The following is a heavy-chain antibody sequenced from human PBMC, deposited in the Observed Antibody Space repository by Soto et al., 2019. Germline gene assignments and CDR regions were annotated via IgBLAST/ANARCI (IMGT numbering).Heavy chain of an antibody. Sequence: GSLRLSCAASGFTLSDHFMEWVRQAPGKGLEWVGRTKHKAASYTTDYAASVNGRFTISRDDSKNSLYLQMNGLKTEDTAMYYCVTLQFSRWFYWGLGTLVTVSS. CDR2: TKHKAASYTT. CDR3: VTLQFSRWFY. D-gene: IGHD4-4*01. J-gene: IGHJ4*02. CDR1: GFTLSDHF. V-gene: IGHV3-72*01.